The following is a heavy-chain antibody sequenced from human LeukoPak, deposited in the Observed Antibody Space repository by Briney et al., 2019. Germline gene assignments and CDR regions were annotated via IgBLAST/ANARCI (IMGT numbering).Heavy chain of an antibody. CDR1: VYTFTAYG. J-gene: IGHJ4*02. Sequence: ASVKVSFKSSVYTFTAYGISWVRQAPSQGLEWMGCGSGYNGDTNYAHSFEGRLTMTTDTSTTTAFMDLRSLRSDDTAVYFCATSKGGYSDLYFHYWGQGTLVSVSS. CDR2: GSGYNGDT. D-gene: IGHD3-22*01. CDR3: ATSKGGYSDLYFHY. V-gene: IGHV1-18*01.